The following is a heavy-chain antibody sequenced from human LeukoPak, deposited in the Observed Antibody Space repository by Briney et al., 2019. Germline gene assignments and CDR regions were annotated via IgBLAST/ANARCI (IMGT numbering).Heavy chain of an antibody. J-gene: IGHJ2*01. Sequence: ASVKVSCKASGGTFSSYAISWVRQAPGQGLEWMGGIIPIFGTANYAQKFQGRVTITADESTSTAYMELSSLRSEDTAVYYCARASQSIAAAGNWYFDLWGRGTLVTVSS. D-gene: IGHD6-13*01. V-gene: IGHV1-69*13. CDR1: GGTFSSYA. CDR3: ARASQSIAAAGNWYFDL. CDR2: IIPIFGTA.